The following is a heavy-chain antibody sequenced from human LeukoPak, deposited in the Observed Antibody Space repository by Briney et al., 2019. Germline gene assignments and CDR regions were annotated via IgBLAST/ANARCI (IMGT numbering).Heavy chain of an antibody. CDR2: IRSNSDGGTI. CDR3: ATDFYDTT. J-gene: IGHJ5*02. CDR1: GFTFSSYS. Sequence: GGSLRLSCAASGFTFSSYSVNWVRQAPGKGLEWVGRIRSNSDGGTIDYAAPVKGRFALSRDDSKNTLYLQMNSLQTEDTAVYYCATDFYDTTWGQGTLVTVSS. D-gene: IGHD3-22*01. V-gene: IGHV3-15*07.